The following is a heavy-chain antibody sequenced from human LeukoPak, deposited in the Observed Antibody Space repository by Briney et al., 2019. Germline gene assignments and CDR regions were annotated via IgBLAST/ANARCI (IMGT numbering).Heavy chain of an antibody. V-gene: IGHV3-7*03. D-gene: IGHD3-16*02. CDR3: AKGSSYYDYVWGSYRPYYFDY. CDR2: IKEDGSEK. J-gene: IGHJ4*02. Sequence: GGSLRLSCAASGFTFKEYWMSWARQAPGKGLEWVAFIKEDGSEKFYVDSVKDRFTISRDNAKNSLYLQMNSLRAEDTAVYYCAKGSSYYDYVWGSYRPYYFDYWGQGTLVTVSS. CDR1: GFTFKEYW.